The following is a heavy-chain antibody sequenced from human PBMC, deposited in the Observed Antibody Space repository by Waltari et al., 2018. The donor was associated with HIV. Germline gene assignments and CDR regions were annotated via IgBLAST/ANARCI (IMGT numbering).Heavy chain of an antibody. CDR3: TTGSSGAEDY. D-gene: IGHD3-22*01. V-gene: IGHV3-15*01. Sequence: EVQLVESGGGLVKPGECLRVSCAASGFDFNKYWMSWFRQAPEKGLEWVGRIKSKQSGGTVDYAAPVKGRFTISRDDSKNMMYLQMDSLESEDTAVYYCTTGSSGAEDYWGQGTLVTVSS. J-gene: IGHJ4*02. CDR2: IKSKQSGGTV. CDR1: GFDFNKYW.